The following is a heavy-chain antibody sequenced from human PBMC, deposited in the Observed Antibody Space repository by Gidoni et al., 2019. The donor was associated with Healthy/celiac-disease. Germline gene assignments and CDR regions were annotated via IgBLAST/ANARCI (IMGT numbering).Heavy chain of an antibody. J-gene: IGHJ1*01. CDR3: ARDHLGVGATEGGYFQH. Sequence: QVQLVESGGGVVQPGRSLRLSCAASGFTFSSYAMHWVRQAPGKGLEWVAVISYDGSNKYDADSVKGRFTISRDNSKNTLYLQMNSLRAEDTAVYYCARDHLGVGATEGGYFQHWGQGTLVTVSS. V-gene: IGHV3-30-3*01. D-gene: IGHD1-26*01. CDR2: ISYDGSNK. CDR1: GFTFSSYA.